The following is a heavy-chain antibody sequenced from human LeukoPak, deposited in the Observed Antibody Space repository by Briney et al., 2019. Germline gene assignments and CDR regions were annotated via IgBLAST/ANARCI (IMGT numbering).Heavy chain of an antibody. CDR1: GGSVNSYG. CDR2: IYDNGNT. Sequence: SETLSLTCTVAGGSVNSYGWSWSRQPPGKGREWSGYIYDNGNTDYNPSRKSRVTISVHTSKNQFSRKLTSVTAADTAVYYCARTQPFGYSYGPYFDYWAEGPLVRVSS. CDR3: ARTQPFGYSYGPYFDY. D-gene: IGHD5-18*01. J-gene: IGHJ4*02. V-gene: IGHV4-59*08.